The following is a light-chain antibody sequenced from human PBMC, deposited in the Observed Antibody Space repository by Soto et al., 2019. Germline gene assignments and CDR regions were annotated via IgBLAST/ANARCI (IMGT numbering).Light chain of an antibody. CDR1: QDIIGF. J-gene: IGKJ4*01. Sequence: DIQMTQSPSSLSASVGDTVSISCQASQDIIGFLNWYQQKPGKAPKLLIYAASSLQSGVPSRFSGSGSGTDFTLTISSLQPEDFATYYCQQSYSTPPLTFGGGTKVEIK. CDR2: AAS. V-gene: IGKV1-39*01. CDR3: QQSYSTPPLT.